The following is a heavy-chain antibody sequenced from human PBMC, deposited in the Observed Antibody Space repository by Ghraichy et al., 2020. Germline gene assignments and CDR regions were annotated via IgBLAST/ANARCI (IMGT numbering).Heavy chain of an antibody. J-gene: IGHJ4*02. CDR3: ARGGIPTDPANTYYFDY. Sequence: SETLSLTCAVYGGSFSGYYWSWSRQPPGKGQEWIGEVNHCGSTNYNPSLKSRVTISVDTSKNQFSLKLSSVTAADTAVSYCARGGIPTDPANTYYFDYWGQGILVTVSS. CDR1: GGSFSGYY. D-gene: IGHD4/OR15-4a*01. V-gene: IGHV4-34*01. CDR2: VNHCGST.